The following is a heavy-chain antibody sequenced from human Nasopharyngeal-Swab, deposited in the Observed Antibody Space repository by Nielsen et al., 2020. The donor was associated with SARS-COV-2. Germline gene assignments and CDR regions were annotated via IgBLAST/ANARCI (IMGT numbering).Heavy chain of an antibody. CDR1: GFTFSSYG. V-gene: IGHV3-33*01. CDR3: ARDDDYYMDV. CDR2: IWYDGSNK. J-gene: IGHJ6*03. Sequence: GESLKISCAASGFTFSSYGMHWVRQAPGKGLEWGSVIWYDGSNKYYADSVKGRFTISRDNSKNTLYLQMNSLRAEDTAVYYCARDDDYYMDVWGKGTTVTVSS.